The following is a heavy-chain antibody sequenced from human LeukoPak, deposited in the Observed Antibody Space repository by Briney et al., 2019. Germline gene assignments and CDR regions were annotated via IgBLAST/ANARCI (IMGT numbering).Heavy chain of an antibody. J-gene: IGHJ4*02. CDR1: GFTFSNYA. Sequence: GGSLRLSCSASGFTFSNYAMHWVRQAPGKGLEYVSAISHNGGSTYYADSVKGRFTISRDNSKNTLYLQMSGLRAEDTAVYYCATMVRGVIAWGQGTLVTVSS. V-gene: IGHV3-64D*06. CDR3: ATMVRGVIA. CDR2: ISHNGGST. D-gene: IGHD3-10*01.